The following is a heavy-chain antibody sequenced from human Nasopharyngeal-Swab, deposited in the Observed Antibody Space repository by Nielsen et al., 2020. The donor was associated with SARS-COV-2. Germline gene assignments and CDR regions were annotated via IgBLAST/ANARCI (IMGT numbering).Heavy chain of an antibody. CDR1: GGTFSSYA. CDR3: ARSGYSISDIDY. D-gene: IGHD6-6*01. Sequence: SVNVSCKASGGTFSSYAISWVRQAPGQGLEWLGGLITIFGTADYAQKLQDRVTITADESTSTAYMELSSLRSEDTAVYYCARSGYSISDIDYWGQGTLVTVSS. CDR2: LITIFGTA. V-gene: IGHV1-69*13. J-gene: IGHJ4*02.